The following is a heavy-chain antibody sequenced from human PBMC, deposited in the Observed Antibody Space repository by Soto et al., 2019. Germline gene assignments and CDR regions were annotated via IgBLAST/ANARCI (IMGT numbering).Heavy chain of an antibody. CDR3: AGDTLPYYRDSMASDY. J-gene: IGHJ4*02. D-gene: IGHD3-16*02. V-gene: IGHV1-3*01. CDR2: INAGNGNT. CDR1: GYTFTSYA. Sequence: ASVKVSCKASGYTFTSYAMHWVRQAPGQRLEWMGWINAGNGNTKYSQKVQGRVTITTDTSTNTAYMELRSLRSEDTAVYYCAGDTLPYYRDSMASDYWGQGTLVTVSS.